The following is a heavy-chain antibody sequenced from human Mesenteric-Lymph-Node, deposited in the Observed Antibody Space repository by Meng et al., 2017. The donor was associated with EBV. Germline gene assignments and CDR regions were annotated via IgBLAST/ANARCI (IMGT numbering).Heavy chain of an antibody. J-gene: IGHJ5*02. D-gene: IGHD4-11*01. CDR2: INHSGVA. Sequence: VQLPAGGAGLFKPSETLSLTCGVYGGSFSGYYWSWIRQPPGKGLEWIGEINHSGVASYNPSLRSRVTISLDTSKNQFSLKLNSVTAADTAVYYCASRGDGIYSNYDWFDRWGQGTLVTVSS. CDR3: ASRGDGIYSNYDWFDR. V-gene: IGHV4-34*01. CDR1: GGSFSGYY.